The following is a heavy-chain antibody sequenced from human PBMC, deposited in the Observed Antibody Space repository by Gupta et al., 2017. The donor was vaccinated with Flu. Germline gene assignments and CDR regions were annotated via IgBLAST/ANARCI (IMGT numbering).Heavy chain of an antibody. V-gene: IGHV1-18*01. Sequence: QVQLVQSGPEVKKPGASVRVSCKASGYTFSNPGITWVPTAPGKGLEWMGWISIFNGNTRYEQKLQGRATRTTDTSTNTAYMDLRRLRFDDTAVYYCARDTVSGTYGAPDEQWGQGNLVTVSS. CDR3: ARDTVSGTYGAPDEQ. CDR2: ISIFNGNT. D-gene: IGHD1-14*01. J-gene: IGHJ4*01. CDR1: GYTFSNPG.